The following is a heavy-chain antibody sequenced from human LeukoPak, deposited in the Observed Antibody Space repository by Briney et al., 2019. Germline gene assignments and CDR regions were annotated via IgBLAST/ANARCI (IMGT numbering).Heavy chain of an antibody. CDR3: ARARWSSSSAHFDY. CDR1: GYTFTSYD. J-gene: IGHJ4*02. CDR2: MNPKSGNT. V-gene: IGHV1-8*01. D-gene: IGHD6-6*01. Sequence: ASVKVSCKASGYTFTSYDINWVRQATGQGLEWMGWMNPKSGNTGSTQKFQGRVTMTRDASISTAYMELSSLRSEDTAVYYCARARWSSSSAHFDYWGQGTLVTVSS.